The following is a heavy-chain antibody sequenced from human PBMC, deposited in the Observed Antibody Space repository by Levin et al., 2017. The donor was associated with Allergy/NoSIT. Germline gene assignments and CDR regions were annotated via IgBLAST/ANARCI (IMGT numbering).Heavy chain of an antibody. D-gene: IGHD3-22*01. CDR2: ISAYSSQT. V-gene: IGHV3-21*01. CDR1: GFPFHTYG. J-gene: IGHJ6*03. Sequence: GESLKISCAASGFPFHTYGMNWVRQTPGKGLEWVSSISAYSSQTDYADSVKGRFTISRDNAENSLFLQMNGLRAEDTGVYYCASLFRQGYYYYMDGWGQGTTVTVSS. CDR3: ASLFRQGYYYYMDG.